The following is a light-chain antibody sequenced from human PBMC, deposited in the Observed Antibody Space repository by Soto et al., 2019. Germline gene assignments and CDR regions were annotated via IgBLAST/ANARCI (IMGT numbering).Light chain of an antibody. CDR2: EGS. Sequence: QAVVTQPASVSGSPGQSITISCTGTSSDVGSYNLVSWYQQHPGKAPKLMIYEGSKRPSGVSNRFSGSKSGNTASLTISGLQAEDEADYYCCSYAGSSTFADYVFGTGTQLTVL. J-gene: IGLJ1*01. CDR1: SSDVGSYNL. V-gene: IGLV2-23*03. CDR3: CSYAGSSTFADYV.